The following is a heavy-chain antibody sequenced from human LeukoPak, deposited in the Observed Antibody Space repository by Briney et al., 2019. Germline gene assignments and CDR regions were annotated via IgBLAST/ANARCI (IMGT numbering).Heavy chain of an antibody. D-gene: IGHD6-19*01. J-gene: IGHJ4*02. Sequence: ASGKVCCNASGYTFTIYTMHLVRQAPGQRHEWMGWINAGNGNTKYSQKFQGRVTITRDTSASTAYMELSSLRSEDTAVYYCARDLGYSSGWYPPTGYWGQGTLVTVSS. CDR1: GYTFTIYT. CDR2: INAGNGNT. V-gene: IGHV1-3*01. CDR3: ARDLGYSSGWYPPTGY.